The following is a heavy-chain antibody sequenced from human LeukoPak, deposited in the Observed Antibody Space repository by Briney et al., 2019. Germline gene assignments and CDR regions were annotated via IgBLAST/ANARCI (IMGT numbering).Heavy chain of an antibody. J-gene: IGHJ4*02. CDR2: ISYDGSNK. CDR3: AKTIRTRRTGIAARPRYPVEFVVDY. Sequence: GGPLRLSCAASGFTFSSYGMHWVRQAPGKGLEWVAVISYDGSNKYYADSVKGRFTISRDNSKNTLYLQMNSLRAEDTAVYYCAKTIRTRRTGIAARPRYPVEFVVDYWGQGTLVTVSS. CDR1: GFTFSSYG. D-gene: IGHD6-6*01. V-gene: IGHV3-30*18.